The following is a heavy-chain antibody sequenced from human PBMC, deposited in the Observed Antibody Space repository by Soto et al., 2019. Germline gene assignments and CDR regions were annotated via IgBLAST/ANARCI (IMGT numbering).Heavy chain of an antibody. V-gene: IGHV4-39*07. CDR2: IYYRGTT. CDR1: GGSISSSSYY. D-gene: IGHD2-2*01. J-gene: IGHJ5*02. CDR3: AVRGIVVVPAAIFPSGFDP. Sequence: SETLSLTCTVSGGSISSSSYYWGWIRQPPGKGLEWIGNIYYRGTTYYNPSLKSRVTISVDTSKNQFSLKLSSVTAADTAVYYCAVRGIVVVPAAIFPSGFDPWGQGTLVTVSS.